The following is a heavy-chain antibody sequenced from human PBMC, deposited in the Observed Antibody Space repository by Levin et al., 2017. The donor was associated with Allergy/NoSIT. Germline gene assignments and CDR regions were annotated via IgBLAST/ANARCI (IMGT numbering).Heavy chain of an antibody. CDR1: GGSFSGYY. Sequence: GSLRLSCAVYGGSFSGYYWSWIRQPPGKGLEWIGEINHSGSTNYNPSLKSRVTISVDTSKNQFSLKLSSVTAADTAVYYCARGRSIAAAGSWFDPWGQGTLVTVSS. CDR3: ARGRSIAAAGSWFDP. CDR2: INHSGST. D-gene: IGHD6-13*01. V-gene: IGHV4-34*01. J-gene: IGHJ5*02.